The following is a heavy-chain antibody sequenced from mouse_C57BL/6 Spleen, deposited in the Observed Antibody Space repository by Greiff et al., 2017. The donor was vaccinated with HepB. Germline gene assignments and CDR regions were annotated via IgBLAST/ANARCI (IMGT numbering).Heavy chain of an antibody. CDR3: ARGEKYDYDAVFAY. CDR1: GFTFSSYA. J-gene: IGHJ3*01. CDR2: ISDGGSYT. V-gene: IGHV5-4*01. Sequence: EVQRVESGGGLVKPGGSLKLSCAASGFTFSSYAMSWVRQTPEKRLEWVATISDGGSYTYYPDNVKGRFTISRDNAKNNLYLQMSHLKSEDTAMYYCARGEKYDYDAVFAYWGQGTLVTVSA. D-gene: IGHD2-4*01.